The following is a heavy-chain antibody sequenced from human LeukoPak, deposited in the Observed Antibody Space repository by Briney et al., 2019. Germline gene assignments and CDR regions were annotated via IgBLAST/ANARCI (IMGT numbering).Heavy chain of an antibody. Sequence: GGSLRLSCVASGFTFSSYWMAWVRQAPGKGLERVANINQDGSEKNYVDSVKGRFTISRDNAKNSLCLQMNSLRAEDTAVYYCARDRGYSTFDMWGQGTMVTVSS. CDR3: ARDRGYSTFDM. CDR1: GFTFSSYW. CDR2: INQDGSEK. V-gene: IGHV3-7*05. J-gene: IGHJ3*02. D-gene: IGHD5-18*01.